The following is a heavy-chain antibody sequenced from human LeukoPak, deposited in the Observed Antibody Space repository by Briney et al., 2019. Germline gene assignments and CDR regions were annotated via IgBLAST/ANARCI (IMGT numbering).Heavy chain of an antibody. Sequence: PGGSLRLSCAASGFTSSSCWMSWVRQAPGKGLEWVANINKARSENYYVDSVKGRFTISRDNAKNSLYLQMSSLRAEDTAVYYCATSLTTASDTSAYGAFDVWGQGTMVPVSS. CDR2: INKARSEN. V-gene: IGHV3-7*05. D-gene: IGHD3-22*01. CDR1: GFTSSSCW. J-gene: IGHJ3*01. CDR3: ATSLTTASDTSAYGAFDV.